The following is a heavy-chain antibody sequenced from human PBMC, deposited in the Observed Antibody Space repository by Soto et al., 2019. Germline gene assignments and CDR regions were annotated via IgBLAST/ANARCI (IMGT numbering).Heavy chain of an antibody. J-gene: IGHJ5*02. CDR1: GGTFSRYT. V-gene: IGHV1-69*02. D-gene: IGHD3-10*01. CDR3: ARGSTIVRGAPSWFDP. Sequence: QVQLVQSGAEVKKPGSSVKVSCKASGGTFSRYTINWVRQAPGQGLEWMGRIIPIAAIANYTQKFQGRVTITVDKSSTTAYMELRILRSDDTAVYYCARGSTIVRGAPSWFDPWGQGTLVTVSS. CDR2: IIPIAAIA.